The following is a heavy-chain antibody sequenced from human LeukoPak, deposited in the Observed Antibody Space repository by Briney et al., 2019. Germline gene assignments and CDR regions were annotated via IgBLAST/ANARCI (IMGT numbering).Heavy chain of an antibody. CDR3: ARASGTVWGSYRPPFDY. CDR2: ISSGGSTI. J-gene: IGHJ4*02. D-gene: IGHD3-16*02. Sequence: PGGSLRLSCAASGFTFSSYNMNWVRQAPGKGLEWLSYISSGGSTIYFADSVKGRFTISRDNAKNSLYLQMNSLRAEDAAVYYCARASGTVWGSYRPPFDYWGQGTLVTVSS. CDR1: GFTFSSYN. V-gene: IGHV3-48*04.